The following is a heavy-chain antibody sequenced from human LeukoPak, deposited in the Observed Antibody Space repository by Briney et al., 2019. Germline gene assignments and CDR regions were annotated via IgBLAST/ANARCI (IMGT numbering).Heavy chain of an antibody. CDR3: ARGYSSSWHHYYYYMDV. CDR2: ISSSSSYI. Sequence: GGSLRLSCAASGFTFSSYSMYWVRQAPGKGLEGVSSISSSSSYIYYADSVKGRFTISRDNAKNSLYLQMNSLIAEDTAVYYCARGYSSSWHHYYYYMDVWGKGTTVTVSS. D-gene: IGHD6-13*01. J-gene: IGHJ6*03. V-gene: IGHV3-21*01. CDR1: GFTFSSYS.